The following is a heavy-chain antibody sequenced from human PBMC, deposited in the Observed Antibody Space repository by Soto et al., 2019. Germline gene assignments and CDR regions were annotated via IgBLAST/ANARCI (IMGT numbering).Heavy chain of an antibody. Sequence: QAQLVQSGAEMKKPGASVKVSCKATGYTFSAYTMHWVRQAPGQSIEWMGWINAGSGNTKYSQNFQGRVSITRDTSARTVYMELTGLTSEDTAVYYCARDTETLGPRANDALDLGGQGTMVTVSS. D-gene: IGHD3-3*02. J-gene: IGHJ3*01. CDR1: GYTFSAYT. CDR2: INAGSGNT. V-gene: IGHV1-3*01. CDR3: ARDTETLGPRANDALDL.